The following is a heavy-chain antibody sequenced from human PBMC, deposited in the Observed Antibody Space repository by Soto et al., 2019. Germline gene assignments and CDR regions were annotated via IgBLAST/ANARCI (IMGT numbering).Heavy chain of an antibody. CDR2: INQDGSEK. V-gene: IGHV3-7*05. J-gene: IGHJ6*02. Sequence: EVQLVESGGGLVQPGGSLRLSCAASGFTFNTLWMDWVRQAPGKGLEWVANINQDGSEKYFVDSVRGRFSISRDNAKNSLYLQMNSLRAEDTAVYYCSRSLEVWGQGTTVTVSS. CDR3: SRSLEV. CDR1: GFTFNTLW.